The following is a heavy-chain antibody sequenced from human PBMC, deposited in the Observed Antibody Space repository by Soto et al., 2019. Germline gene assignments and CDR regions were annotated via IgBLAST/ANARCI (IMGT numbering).Heavy chain of an antibody. V-gene: IGHV1-69*13. CDR1: GGTFSSYA. J-gene: IGHJ3*01. Sequence: SVKVSCKASGGTFSSYAISWVRQAPGQGLEWMGGIIPIFGTANYAQKFQGRVTITADESTSTAYMELSSLRSEDTAVYYCAKAGPAYADAFDVWGQGTMVTVSS. CDR2: IIPIFGTA. CDR3: AKAGPAYADAFDV. D-gene: IGHD2-2*01.